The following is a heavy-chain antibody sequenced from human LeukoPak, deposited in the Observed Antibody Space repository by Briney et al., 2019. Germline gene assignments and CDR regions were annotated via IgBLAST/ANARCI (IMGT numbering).Heavy chain of an antibody. V-gene: IGHV1-69*01. D-gene: IGHD3-22*01. CDR1: GGTFSSYA. CDR3: ARDQSSYYDSSGYYGAFDI. CDR2: IIPIFGTA. Sequence: GSSVKVSCKASGGTFSSYAISWVRQAPGQGLEWMGGIIPIFGTANYAQKFQGRVTITADESTSTAYMELSSLRSEDTAVYYCARDQSSYYDSSGYYGAFDIWGQGTMVTVSS. J-gene: IGHJ3*02.